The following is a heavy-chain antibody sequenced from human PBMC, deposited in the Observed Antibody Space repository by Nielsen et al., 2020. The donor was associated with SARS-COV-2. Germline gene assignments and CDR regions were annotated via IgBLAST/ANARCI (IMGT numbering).Heavy chain of an antibody. Sequence: GESLKISCAASGFTFSSYAMHWVRQAPGKGLEWVAVISYDGSNKYYADSVKGRFTISRDNSKNTLYLQMNSLRAEDTAVYYCARDPSSSWYNWFDPWGQGTLVTVSS. CDR1: GFTFSSYA. D-gene: IGHD6-13*01. CDR2: ISYDGSNK. CDR3: ARDPSSSWYNWFDP. J-gene: IGHJ5*02. V-gene: IGHV3-30*04.